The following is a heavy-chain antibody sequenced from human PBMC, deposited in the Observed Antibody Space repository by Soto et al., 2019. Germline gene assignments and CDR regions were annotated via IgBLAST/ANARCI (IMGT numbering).Heavy chain of an antibody. CDR3: VRTSLVVAAATREDY. CDR2: INSDGSST. J-gene: IGHJ4*02. CDR1: GFTFSSYW. V-gene: IGHV3-74*01. D-gene: IGHD2-15*01. Sequence: EVQLVESGGGLVQPGESLRLSCAASGFTFSSYWMHWVRQAPGKGLVWVSRINSDGSSTSYAGSVKGRFTISRDNAKKTLYLQTNSLRAEDTAVYYCVRTSLVVAAATREDYWGQGTLVTVSS.